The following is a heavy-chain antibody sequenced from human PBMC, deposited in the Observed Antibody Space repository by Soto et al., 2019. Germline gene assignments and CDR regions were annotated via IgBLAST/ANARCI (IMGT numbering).Heavy chain of an antibody. CDR2: IVPIVDTA. D-gene: IGHD5-12*01. CDR3: VTGVASPGYPDY. CDR1: GGTFSSYA. Sequence: QVQLVQSGAEVRQPASSVKVSCKTSGGTFSSYAISWVRQAPGQGLEWMGGIVPIVDTATYAQKCQGRVTITADETTSTAYMELSRLMSDDTAVYDCVTGVASPGYPDYWGQGTMVTVSS. V-gene: IGHV1-69*12. J-gene: IGHJ4*02.